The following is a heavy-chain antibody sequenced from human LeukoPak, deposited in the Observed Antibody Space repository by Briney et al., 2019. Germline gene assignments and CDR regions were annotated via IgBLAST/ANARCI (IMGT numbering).Heavy chain of an antibody. CDR2: MNPNSGNT. CDR3: ARGILGIYYYYYMDV. CDR1: GYTFTSYD. J-gene: IGHJ6*03. V-gene: IGHV1-8*01. Sequence: ASVKVSCKASGYTFTSYDINRVQQATGQGLEWMGWMNPNSGNTGYAQKFQGRVTMTRNTSISTAYMELSSLRSEDTAVYYCARGILGIYYYYYMDVWGKGTTVTVSS. D-gene: IGHD7-27*01.